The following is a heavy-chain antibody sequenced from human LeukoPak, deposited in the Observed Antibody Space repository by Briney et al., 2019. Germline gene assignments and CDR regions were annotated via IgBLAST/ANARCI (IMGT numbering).Heavy chain of an antibody. Sequence: SETLSLTCTVSGGSISSYYWSWIRQPPGKGLEWIGYIYYSGSTNYNPSLKSRVTISVDTSKNQFSLKLSSVTAADTAVYYCARVEVDYYDSSDRSGEYFQHWGQGTLVTVSS. CDR2: IYYSGST. CDR1: GGSISSYY. J-gene: IGHJ1*01. CDR3: ARVEVDYYDSSDRSGEYFQH. D-gene: IGHD3-22*01. V-gene: IGHV4-59*01.